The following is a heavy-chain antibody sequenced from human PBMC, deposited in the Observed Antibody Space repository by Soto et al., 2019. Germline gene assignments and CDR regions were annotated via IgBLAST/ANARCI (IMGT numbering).Heavy chain of an antibody. CDR1: GFSLSTSGVG. CDR2: IYWDDDK. J-gene: IGHJ5*02. Sequence: QITLKESGPTLVKPTQTLTLTCTFSGFSLSTSGVGVGWIRQPPGKALEWLALIYWDDDKRYSPSLKSRLTITKDASKNQVVRTMTNMDPVDTATYYCALLERDCSGGSCYDWFDPWGEGTLVTVSS. V-gene: IGHV2-5*02. D-gene: IGHD2-15*01. CDR3: ALLERDCSGGSCYDWFDP.